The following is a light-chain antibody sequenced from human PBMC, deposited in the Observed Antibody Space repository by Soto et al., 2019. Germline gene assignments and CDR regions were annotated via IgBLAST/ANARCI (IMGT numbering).Light chain of an antibody. Sequence: DIQMTQSPSSLSASVGDRVTITCRASQSISSYLSWYQQKPGKAPKLLISAASSLQSGVPPRFSGSGSGTDFTLTISSLQPVDVATYYCQQTYSTPWTFGQGTKVEIK. J-gene: IGKJ1*01. V-gene: IGKV1-39*01. CDR3: QQTYSTPWT. CDR2: AAS. CDR1: QSISSY.